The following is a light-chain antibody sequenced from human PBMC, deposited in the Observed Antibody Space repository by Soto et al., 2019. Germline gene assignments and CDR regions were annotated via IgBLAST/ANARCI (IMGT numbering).Light chain of an antibody. Sequence: IQMNQSPSPLSASVGYRVTVTCRASQSISRYLNWYQQKPGEAPKLLIYAASTLYGGVPSRFSGSGSGTDFALTITSLQAEDFATYYCQQLRMYPSTFGGGTKVDIK. CDR3: QQLRMYPST. J-gene: IGKJ4*01. CDR1: QSISRY. V-gene: IGKV1-39*01. CDR2: AAS.